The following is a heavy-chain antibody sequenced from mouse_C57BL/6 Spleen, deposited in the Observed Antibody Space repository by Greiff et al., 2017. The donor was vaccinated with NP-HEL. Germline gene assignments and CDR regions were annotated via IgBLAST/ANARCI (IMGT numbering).Heavy chain of an antibody. CDR1: GYTFTSYW. CDR3: ARSDGYYVYFDV. D-gene: IGHD2-3*01. Sequence: VQLQQSGAELVMPGASVKLSCKASGYTFTSYWMHWVKQRPGQGLEWIGEIDPSDSYTNYNQKFKGKSTLTVDKSSSTAYMQLSSLTSEDSAVYYCARSDGYYVYFDVWGTGTTVTVSS. CDR2: IDPSDSYT. J-gene: IGHJ1*03. V-gene: IGHV1-69*01.